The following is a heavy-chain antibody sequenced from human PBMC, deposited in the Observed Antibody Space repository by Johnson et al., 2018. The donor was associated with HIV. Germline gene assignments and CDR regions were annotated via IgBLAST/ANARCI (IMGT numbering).Heavy chain of an antibody. J-gene: IGHJ3*02. CDR3: ARVAPAHDAFDI. CDR1: GFTFSSYG. Sequence: QEQLVESGGGVVQPGGSLRLSCAASGFTFSSYGMHWVRQAPGKGLAWVSFIRYDGSNKYYADSVKGRFTISRDNSKNTLYLQMNSLRAEDTAVYYCARVAPAHDAFDIWGQGTMVTVSS. D-gene: IGHD2-2*01. CDR2: IRYDGSNK. V-gene: IGHV3-30*02.